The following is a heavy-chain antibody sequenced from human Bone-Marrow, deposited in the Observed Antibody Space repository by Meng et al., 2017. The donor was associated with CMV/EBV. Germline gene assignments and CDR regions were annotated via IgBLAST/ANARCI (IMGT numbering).Heavy chain of an antibody. CDR1: GFTFDDYA. CDR3: AKGPGDSYGRNWFDP. V-gene: IGHV3-9*01. CDR2: ISWNSGSI. D-gene: IGHD5-18*01. Sequence: SLKISCAASGFTFDDYAMHWVRQAPGKGLEWVSGISWNSGSIGYADSVKGRFTIPRDNAKNSLYLQMNSLRAEDTALYYCAKGPGDSYGRNWFDPWGQGTLVTVSS. J-gene: IGHJ5*02.